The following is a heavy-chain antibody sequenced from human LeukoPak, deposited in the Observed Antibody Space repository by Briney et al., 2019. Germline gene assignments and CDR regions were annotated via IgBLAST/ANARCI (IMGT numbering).Heavy chain of an antibody. D-gene: IGHD1-26*01. J-gene: IGHJ4*02. CDR2: ISGSGGST. CDR3: AKNSGRNSFDY. V-gene: IGHV3-23*01. Sequence: GGSLRLSCAASGFTFSNYAMSWVRQAPGKGLEWVSGISGSGGSTYYADSVKGRFTMSRDNCKNTLYLQMNSLRAEDTAMYYCAKNSGRNSFDYWGQGTLVTVSS. CDR1: GFTFSNYA.